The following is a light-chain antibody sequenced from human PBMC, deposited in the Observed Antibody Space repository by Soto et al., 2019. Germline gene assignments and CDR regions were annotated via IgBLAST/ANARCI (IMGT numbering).Light chain of an antibody. CDR1: SSDVGGYNY. Sequence: QSVLTQPASVSGSPGQSITISCTGTSSDVGGYNYVSWNQQHPGKAPKLMIYDVSNRPSGVSNRFSGSKSGNTASLTISGLQAEDEADYYCSSYTSSSIVVFGGGTKLTVL. J-gene: IGLJ2*01. V-gene: IGLV2-14*01. CDR3: SSYTSSSIVV. CDR2: DVS.